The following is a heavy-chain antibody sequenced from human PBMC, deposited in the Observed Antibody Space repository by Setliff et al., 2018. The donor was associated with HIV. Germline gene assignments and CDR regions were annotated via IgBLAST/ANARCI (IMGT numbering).Heavy chain of an antibody. V-gene: IGHV4-59*03. CDR3: ANRPSDPPSY. CDR2: ISPTGNT. CDR1: GASISSYY. Sequence: PSETLSLTCSVSGASISSYYWSWIRQPPGKGLEWIGYISPTGNTNYNPSLKSRVTISTDTSKNQFSLNVRSVTAADTAVYFCANRPSDPPSYWGQGTLVTVSS. J-gene: IGHJ4*02.